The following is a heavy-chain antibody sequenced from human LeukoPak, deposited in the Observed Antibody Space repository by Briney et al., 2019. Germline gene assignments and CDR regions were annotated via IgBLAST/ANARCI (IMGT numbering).Heavy chain of an antibody. Sequence: PGGSLRLSCAASGFTFSSYGMHWVRQAPGKGLEWVAFIRYDGSNKYYADSVKGRFTISRDNSKNTLYLQMNSLRAEDTAVYYCARAPNTNDCSSTSCYYGPYFDYWGQGTLVTVSS. CDR3: ARAPNTNDCSSTSCYYGPYFDY. J-gene: IGHJ4*02. V-gene: IGHV3-30*02. D-gene: IGHD2-2*01. CDR1: GFTFSSYG. CDR2: IRYDGSNK.